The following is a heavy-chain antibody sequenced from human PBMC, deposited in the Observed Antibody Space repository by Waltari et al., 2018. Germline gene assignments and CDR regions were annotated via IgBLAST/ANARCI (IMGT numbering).Heavy chain of an antibody. CDR3: ARPCPPPYYYGSGEIGYGLDV. V-gene: IGHV3-7*01. CDR2: RNDDGRLK. Sequence: LVESGGDLVQPGGSLTLSCAASGFKFYDYWMSWIRQARGKGLEGVADRNDDGRLKNYADSVKGRFTISRDNAKQLVFLQMNSLRVEDAAVYYCARPCPPPYYYGSGEIGYGLDVWGQGTTVTVSS. CDR1: GFKFYDYW. J-gene: IGHJ6*02. D-gene: IGHD3-10*01.